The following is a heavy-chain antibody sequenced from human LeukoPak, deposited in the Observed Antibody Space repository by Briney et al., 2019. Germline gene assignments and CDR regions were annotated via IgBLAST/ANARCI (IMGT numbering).Heavy chain of an antibody. CDR1: GFTFSSYG. Sequence: GGSLRLSCAASGFTFSSYGMVWVRQAPGKGLEYVSGITSNGGATYYGNSVKGRFTISRDNSKDTLYLQMGSLRSEDMAVYYCARGIRWASDYWGQGTLVTVAS. CDR3: ARGIRWASDY. J-gene: IGHJ4*02. D-gene: IGHD4-23*01. V-gene: IGHV3-64*01. CDR2: ITSNGGAT.